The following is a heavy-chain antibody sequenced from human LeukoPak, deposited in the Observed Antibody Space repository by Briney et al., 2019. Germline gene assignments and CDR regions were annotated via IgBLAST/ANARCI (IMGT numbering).Heavy chain of an antibody. V-gene: IGHV1-18*01. CDR3: AREGGSQRYPY. D-gene: IGHD1-1*01. CDR1: VCTFSIYA. CDR2: ISAYNCDT. J-gene: IGHJ4*02. Sequence: ASVKVSCKASVCTFSIYAISWVRQAPGQALEWLGWISAYNCDTNYAQKFQGRVTMTTDTSTSTAYMELRSLRSDDTAVYYCAREGGSQRYPYWGQGTLDTVSS.